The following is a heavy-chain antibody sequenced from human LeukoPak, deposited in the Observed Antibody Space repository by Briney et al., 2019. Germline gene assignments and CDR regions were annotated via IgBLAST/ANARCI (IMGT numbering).Heavy chain of an antibody. CDR1: GYSFTTYW. V-gene: IGHV5-51*01. D-gene: IGHD3-22*01. J-gene: IGHJ4*02. Sequence: GESLKISCKGSGYSFTTYWIGWVRQMPGKGLEWMGIIYPGDSDTRNSPSFQGQVTISVDKSISTAYLQWSSLKASDTAMYYCARAYYDSLGSSRGYYFDYWGQGTLVTVSS. CDR2: IYPGDSDT. CDR3: ARAYYDSLGSSRGYYFDY.